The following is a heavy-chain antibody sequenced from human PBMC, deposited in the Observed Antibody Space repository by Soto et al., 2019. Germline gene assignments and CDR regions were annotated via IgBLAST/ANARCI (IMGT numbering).Heavy chain of an antibody. J-gene: IGHJ6*02. D-gene: IGHD3-3*01. V-gene: IGHV4-39*01. CDR2: IYYSGST. CDR3: ARHLIKVRPSITIFGVGRYYYGMDV. CDR1: GGSISSSSYY. Sequence: SETLSLTCTVSGGSISSSSYYWGWIRQPPGKGLEWIGSIYYSGSTYYNPSLKSRVTISVDTSKNQFSLKLSSVTAADTAVYYCARHLIKVRPSITIFGVGRYYYGMDVWGQGTTVTVSS.